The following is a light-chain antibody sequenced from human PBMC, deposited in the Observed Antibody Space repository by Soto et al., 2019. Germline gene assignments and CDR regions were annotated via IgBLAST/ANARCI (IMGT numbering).Light chain of an antibody. J-gene: IGLJ2*01. CDR3: SSYTSSSAPHVV. V-gene: IGLV2-14*01. CDR2: EVT. Sequence: QSVLTQPASVSGSPGQSITISCTGTSSDVGGYYYVSWYQHHPGKAPKLMIYEVTNRPSGVSYRFSGSKSGNTASLIISGLQAEDEADYYCSSYTSSSAPHVVFGGGTKLTVL. CDR1: SSDVGGYYY.